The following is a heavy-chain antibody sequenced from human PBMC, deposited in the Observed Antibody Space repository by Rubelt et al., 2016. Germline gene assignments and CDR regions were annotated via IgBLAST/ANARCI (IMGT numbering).Heavy chain of an antibody. CDR2: ISSNGGST. J-gene: IGHJ4*02. Sequence: EVQLVESGGGLVKPGGSLRLSCSASGFTFSSYAMHWVRQAPGKGLDYVSAISSNGGSTYYADSVKGRFTISRDNSKNTLYLQMSSLRAEDTAVYYCAKVPAVVAATRIDYWGQGTLVTVSS. V-gene: IGHV3-64D*09. D-gene: IGHD2-15*01. CDR3: AKVPAVVAATRIDY. CDR1: GFTFSSYA.